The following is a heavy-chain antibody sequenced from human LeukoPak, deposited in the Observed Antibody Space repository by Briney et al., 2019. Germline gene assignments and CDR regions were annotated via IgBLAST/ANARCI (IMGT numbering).Heavy chain of an antibody. J-gene: IGHJ5*02. Sequence: SGGSLRPSCAASGFTFSSYAMSWVRQAPGKGLEWVSGISGSGGSTYYADSVKGRFTISRDNSKNTLYLQMNSLTGEDTAVYYCAKASRIVVAAVWFDPWGQGTLVTVSS. CDR1: GFTFSSYA. CDR2: ISGSGGST. D-gene: IGHD6-19*01. CDR3: AKASRIVVAAVWFDP. V-gene: IGHV3-23*01.